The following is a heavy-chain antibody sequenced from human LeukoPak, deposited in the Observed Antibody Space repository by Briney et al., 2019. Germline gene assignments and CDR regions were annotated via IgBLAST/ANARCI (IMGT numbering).Heavy chain of an antibody. D-gene: IGHD2-15*01. CDR3: ARHHCSGGSCYPDYYYGMDV. Sequence: ASVKVSCKASGYTFTSYGISWVRQAPGQGLECMGWISAYNGNTNYAQKLQGRVTMTTDTSTSTAYMELRSLRSDDTAVYYCARHHCSGGSCYPDYYYGMDVWGQGTTVTVSS. J-gene: IGHJ6*02. CDR2: ISAYNGNT. V-gene: IGHV1-18*01. CDR1: GYTFTSYG.